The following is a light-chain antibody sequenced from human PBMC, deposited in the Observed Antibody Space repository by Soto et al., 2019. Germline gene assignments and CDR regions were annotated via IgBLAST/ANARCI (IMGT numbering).Light chain of an antibody. CDR2: DVS. CDR1: SSDVGGYNY. J-gene: IGLJ1*01. Sequence: QSVLTQPASVTGSPGRSITISCTGTSSDVGGYNYVSWYQQHPGKAPKLMIYDVSNRPSGVSNRFSDSKSGNTASLTISGLQAEDEADYYCSSYTSSSTYVFGTGTKVTVL. CDR3: SSYTSSSTYV. V-gene: IGLV2-14*01.